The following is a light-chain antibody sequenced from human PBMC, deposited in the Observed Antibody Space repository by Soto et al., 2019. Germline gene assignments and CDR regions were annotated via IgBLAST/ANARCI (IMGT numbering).Light chain of an antibody. V-gene: IGKV1-16*02. J-gene: IGKJ3*01. Sequence: DIQVTQSPSSLSASVGDRVTITCRASQDISNHLAWIQQKPGRPPKSLIYAASSLPSGVPSKFSGSGSVTDFTLTISSLQPEDFATYFCQQYNTYPFTFGPWNKVAS. CDR1: QDISNH. CDR2: AAS. CDR3: QQYNTYPFT.